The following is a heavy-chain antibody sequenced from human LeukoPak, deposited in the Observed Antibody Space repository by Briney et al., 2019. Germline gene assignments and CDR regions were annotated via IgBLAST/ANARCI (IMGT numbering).Heavy chain of an antibody. CDR3: ARGGAATANYYFDY. CDR1: GYTLTELS. J-gene: IGHJ4*02. V-gene: IGHV1-24*01. CDR2: FDPEDGET. Sequence: ASVKVSCKVSGYTLTELSMHWVRQAPGKGLEWMGGFDPEDGETIYAQKFQGRVTITADESTSTAHMELSSLRSEDTAVYYCARGGAATANYYFDYWGQGTLVTVSS. D-gene: IGHD4/OR15-4a*01.